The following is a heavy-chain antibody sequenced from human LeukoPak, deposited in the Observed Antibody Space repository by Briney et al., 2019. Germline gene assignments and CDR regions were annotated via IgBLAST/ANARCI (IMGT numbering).Heavy chain of an antibody. Sequence: SETVSLTCTVSGGSITSSSYYWGWIRQPPGKGLEWIGTIYYSGHTYYNPSLKSRVTISVDTSKNQFSLRLSSVTAADTAVYYCARRGEYCSGGSCKVAFDIWGEGKMVTVSS. D-gene: IGHD2-15*01. V-gene: IGHV4-39*01. J-gene: IGHJ3*02. CDR3: ARRGEYCSGGSCKVAFDI. CDR2: IYYSGHT. CDR1: GGSITSSSYY.